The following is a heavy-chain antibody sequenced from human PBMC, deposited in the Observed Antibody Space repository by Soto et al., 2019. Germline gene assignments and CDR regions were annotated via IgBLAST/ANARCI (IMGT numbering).Heavy chain of an antibody. CDR2: IIPIFGTA. V-gene: IGHV1-69*12. D-gene: IGHD2-2*01. J-gene: IGHJ4*02. CDR1: GGTFSSYA. Sequence: QVQLVQSGAEVRKPGSSVKVSCKASGGTFSSYAISWVRLAPGQGLEWMGGIIPIFGTANYAQKFQGRVTITADESTSTAYMELSSLRSEDTAVYYCASALVPTADGELWYGEHFDYWGQGTLVTVSS. CDR3: ASALVPTADGELWYGEHFDY.